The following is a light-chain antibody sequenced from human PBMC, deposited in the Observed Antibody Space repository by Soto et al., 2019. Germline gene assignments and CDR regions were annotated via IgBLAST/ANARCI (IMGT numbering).Light chain of an antibody. CDR1: QDIRSW. Sequence: DIQMTQSPSSVSSSVGDRVTITCRASQDIRSWLAWYQHKPGKAPNLLIFTASTLQSRVPSRFSGSGSGTDFTLTISSLQPEDSATYYCQQANSFPYTFGQGTKVDIK. V-gene: IGKV1-12*01. CDR2: TAS. J-gene: IGKJ2*01. CDR3: QQANSFPYT.